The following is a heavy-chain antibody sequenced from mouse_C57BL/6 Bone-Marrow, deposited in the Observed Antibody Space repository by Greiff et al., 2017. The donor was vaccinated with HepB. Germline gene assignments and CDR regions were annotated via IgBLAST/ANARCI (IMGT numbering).Heavy chain of an antibody. D-gene: IGHD1-1*01. Sequence: QVQLQQPGAELVKPGASVKLSCKASGYTFTSYWMQWVKQRPGQGLEWIGEIDPSDSYTNYNQKFKGKATLTVDTSSSTDYMQLSSLTSEDSAVYYCYYGSSYYWGQGTTLTVSS. CDR1: GYTFTSYW. J-gene: IGHJ2*01. CDR2: IDPSDSYT. CDR3: YYGSSYY. V-gene: IGHV1-50*01.